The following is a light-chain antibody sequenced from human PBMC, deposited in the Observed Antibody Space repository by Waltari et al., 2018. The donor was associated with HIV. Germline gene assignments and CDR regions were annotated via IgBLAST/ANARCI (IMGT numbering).Light chain of an antibody. V-gene: IGLV1-47*01. Sequence: QSVLTQPPSASETPGQRVTISCSGRSSNIGSNYVYWYQHLPGTAPILLIYRNNQRPSGVPDRCSGSKSGTSASLAIRGLRSEDEADYYWAAWDDSLSGWVFGGGTKLTVL. CDR2: RNN. J-gene: IGLJ3*02. CDR1: SSNIGSNY. CDR3: AAWDDSLSGWV.